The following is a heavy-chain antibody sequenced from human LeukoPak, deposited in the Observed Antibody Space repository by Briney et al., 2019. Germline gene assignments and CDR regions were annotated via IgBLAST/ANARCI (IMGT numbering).Heavy chain of an antibody. CDR2: ISYDGSNK. J-gene: IGHJ4*02. Sequence: GRSLRLSCAASGFTFSSYGMHWVRQAPGKGLEWVAVISYDGSNKYYADSVKGRFTIFRDNSENTLYVQMYSLRAEDTAVYYCAKELPRTISQGGGYYDIWSGIDYWGQGTLVTVSS. CDR3: AKELPRTISQGGGYYDIWSGIDY. CDR1: GFTFSSYG. V-gene: IGHV3-30*18. D-gene: IGHD3-3*01.